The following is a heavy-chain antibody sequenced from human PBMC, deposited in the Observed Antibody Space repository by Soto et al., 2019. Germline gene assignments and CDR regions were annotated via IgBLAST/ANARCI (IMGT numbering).Heavy chain of an antibody. CDR1: GGSISGYY. Sequence: PSETLSLTCTVSGGSISGYYWSWIRQPAGKGLEWIGRVYHTQYTNYNTSLRGPVTMPLDTSKNQISLRLTPVTAADTAVYYCAKDPPGGGRAARPGSWFGPWGRGTLVTVAS. V-gene: IGHV4-4*07. D-gene: IGHD6-6*01. CDR2: VYHTQYT. J-gene: IGHJ5*02. CDR3: AKDPPGGGRAARPGSWFGP.